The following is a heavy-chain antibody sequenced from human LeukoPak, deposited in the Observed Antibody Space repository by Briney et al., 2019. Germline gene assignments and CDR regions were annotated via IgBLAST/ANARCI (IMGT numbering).Heavy chain of an antibody. D-gene: IGHD2-8*01. CDR1: GYSFSSFA. CDR3: ASENVGVTDY. J-gene: IGHJ4*02. V-gene: IGHV7-4-1*02. Sequence: EASVKVSCKASGYSFSSFAMNWVRQAPGQGLEWMGWINTNTGNPTYAQGFTGRFVFSLDTSVSTAYLQISSLKAEDTAVYYCASENVGVTDYWGQGTLVTVSS. CDR2: INTNTGNP.